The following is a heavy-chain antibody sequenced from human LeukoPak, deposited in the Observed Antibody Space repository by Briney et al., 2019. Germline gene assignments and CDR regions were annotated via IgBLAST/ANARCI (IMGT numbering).Heavy chain of an antibody. J-gene: IGHJ6*03. V-gene: IGHV1-58*01. D-gene: IGHD2-21*01. CDR3: AAFGGAVTDPIFYYYYYMDV. CDR2: IVVGSGNT. Sequence: SVKVSCKASGFTFTSSAVQWVRRARGQRLEWIGWIVVGSGNTNYAQKFQERVTITRDMSTSTAYMELSSLRSEDTAVYYCAAFGGAVTDPIFYYYYYMDVWGKGTTVTVSS. CDR1: GFTFTSSA.